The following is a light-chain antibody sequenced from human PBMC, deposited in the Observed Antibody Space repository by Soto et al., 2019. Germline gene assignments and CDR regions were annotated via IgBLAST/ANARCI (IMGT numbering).Light chain of an antibody. V-gene: IGKV3-15*01. CDR1: QTILSN. J-gene: IGKJ2*01. CDR3: QQSYRTPHT. Sequence: EIVMTQSPATLSVSPGERATLSCRASQTILSNLAWYQQKPGQAPRLLIYGASTRATGIPARFSGSASGTEFTLTISSLQSEDFATYYCQQSYRTPHTFGQGTKLETK. CDR2: GAS.